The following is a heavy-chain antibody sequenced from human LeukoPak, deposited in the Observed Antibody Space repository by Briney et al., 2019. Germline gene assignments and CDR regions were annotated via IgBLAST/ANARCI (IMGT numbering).Heavy chain of an antibody. J-gene: IGHJ4*02. Sequence: TSETLSLTCTVSGASITNGYYWGWTRQSPGKGLEWIGSIYHSGSTYRNPSLQSRVSMSADTSNNQFSLTLSSVTAADTAVYYCARVHQLLSYYFDYWGQGTLVTVSS. D-gene: IGHD2-2*01. CDR1: GASITNGYY. V-gene: IGHV4-38-2*02. CDR3: ARVHQLLSYYFDY. CDR2: IYHSGST.